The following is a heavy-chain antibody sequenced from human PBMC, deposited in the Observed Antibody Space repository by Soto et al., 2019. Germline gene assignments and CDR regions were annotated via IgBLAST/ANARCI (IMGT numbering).Heavy chain of an antibody. Sequence: SSETLSLTCAVYGGSFSGYYWTWIRQPPGTGLEWIGEINHSGSTNYNPSLKSRVTISVDTSKNQFSLKLSSVTAADTAVYYCARRTEMATPRGWYYYGMAVWGQGTTVTVSS. J-gene: IGHJ6*02. D-gene: IGHD5-12*01. CDR1: GGSFSGYY. CDR2: INHSGST. CDR3: ARRTEMATPRGWYYYGMAV. V-gene: IGHV4-34*01.